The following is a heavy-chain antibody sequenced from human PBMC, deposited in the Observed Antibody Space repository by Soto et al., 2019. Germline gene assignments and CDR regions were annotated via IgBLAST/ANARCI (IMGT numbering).Heavy chain of an antibody. CDR3: ARDPRYDFWSGYYSGGMDV. CDR1: GFTFSSYW. J-gene: IGHJ6*02. CDR2: IKQDGSEK. V-gene: IGHV3-7*03. D-gene: IGHD3-3*01. Sequence: LRLSCAASGFTFSSYWMSWVRQAPGKGLEWVANIKQDGSEKYYVDSVKGRFTISRDNAKNSLYLQMNSLRAEDTAVYYCARDPRYDFWSGYYSGGMDVWGQGTTVTVSS.